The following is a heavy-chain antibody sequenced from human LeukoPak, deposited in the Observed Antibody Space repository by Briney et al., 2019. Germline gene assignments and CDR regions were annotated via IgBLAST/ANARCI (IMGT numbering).Heavy chain of an antibody. CDR2: ISGSGGST. V-gene: IGHV3-23*01. D-gene: IGHD2-2*01. Sequence: GGSLRLSCAASGFTFSSYAMSWVRQAPGKGLEWVSAISGSGGSTYYADSVKGRFTISRDNSKNTLYLQMNSLRAEDTAVYYCAKQDIVVVPADGGVFDYWGQGTLVTVSS. CDR1: GFTFSSYA. CDR3: AKQDIVVVPADGGVFDY. J-gene: IGHJ4*02.